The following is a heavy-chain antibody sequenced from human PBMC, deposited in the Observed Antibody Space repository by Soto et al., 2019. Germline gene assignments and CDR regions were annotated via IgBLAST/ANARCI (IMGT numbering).Heavy chain of an antibody. J-gene: IGHJ6*02. CDR3: ASHRTTNYYYYYYGMDV. D-gene: IGHD1-7*01. CDR1: GFTFSSYW. Sequence: GGSLRLSCAASGFTFSSYWMSWVRQAPGKGLEWVANIKQDGSEKYYVDSVKGRFTISRDNAKNSLYLQMNSLRAEDTAVYYCASHRTTNYYYYYYGMDVWGQGTTVTVSS. CDR2: IKQDGSEK. V-gene: IGHV3-7*01.